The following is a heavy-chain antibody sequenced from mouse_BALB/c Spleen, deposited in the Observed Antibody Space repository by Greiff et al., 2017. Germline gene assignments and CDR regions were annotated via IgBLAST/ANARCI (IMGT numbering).Heavy chain of an antibody. Sequence: EVQRVESGPELVKPGASVKVSCKASGYSFTDYNMYWVKQSHGKSLEWIGYIDPYNGGTSYNQKFKGKAKLTAVTSASTAYMELSSLTNEDSAVYYCTRGDYGSSYAMDYWGQGTSVTVSS. J-gene: IGHJ4*01. CDR2: IDPYNGGT. D-gene: IGHD1-1*01. V-gene: IGHV1S135*01. CDR1: GYSFTDYN. CDR3: TRGDYGSSYAMDY.